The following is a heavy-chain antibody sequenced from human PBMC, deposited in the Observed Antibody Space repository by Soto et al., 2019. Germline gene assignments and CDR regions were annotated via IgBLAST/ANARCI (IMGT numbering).Heavy chain of an antibody. CDR3: ARHHVQSIAARLGLYYYYYYMDV. Sequence: SETLSLTCTVSGGSISSSSYYWGWIRQPPGKGLEWIGSIYYSGSTYYNPSLKSRVTISVDTSKNQFSLKLSSVTAADTAVYYCARHHVQSIAARLGLYYYYYYMDVWGKGTTVTVSS. V-gene: IGHV4-39*01. CDR2: IYYSGST. CDR1: GGSISSSSYY. J-gene: IGHJ6*03. D-gene: IGHD6-6*01.